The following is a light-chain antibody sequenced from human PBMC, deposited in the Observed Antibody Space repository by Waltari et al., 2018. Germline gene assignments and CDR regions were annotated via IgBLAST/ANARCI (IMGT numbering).Light chain of an antibody. Sequence: EIVLTQSPGTLSLSPGERATLSCRASQSVSRTLAGYQQKPGQAPRLLIYDAAARATGIPDRFSGSGSGTDVSLTISRLEPEDLAGYYCQKYGTLPATFGQGTKVEIK. CDR1: QSVSRT. CDR3: QKYGTLPAT. V-gene: IGKV3-20*01. J-gene: IGKJ1*01. CDR2: DAA.